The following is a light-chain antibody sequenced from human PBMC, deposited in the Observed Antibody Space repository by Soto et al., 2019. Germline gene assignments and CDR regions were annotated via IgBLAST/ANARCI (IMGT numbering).Light chain of an antibody. Sequence: DIQMTQSPSTLSASVGDRVTITCRASQNINNWLAWYQQKPGKAPKLLIYRASSGEYGVPSRFSGRGSGTDFIFTITSLQPDVFDTYYCQQYSSDSTFGQGTKVEIK. CDR1: QNINNW. CDR3: QQYSSDST. V-gene: IGKV1-5*03. J-gene: IGKJ1*01. CDR2: RAS.